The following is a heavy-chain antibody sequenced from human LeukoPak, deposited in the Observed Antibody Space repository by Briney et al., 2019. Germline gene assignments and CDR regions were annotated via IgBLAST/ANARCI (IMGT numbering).Heavy chain of an antibody. Sequence: SETLSLTCAVYGGSFSGYYWSWIRQPPGKGLECIGEINHSGSTNYNPSLKSRVTISVDTSKNQFSLKLSSVTAADTAVYYCARGRVRIVGATTPFDYWGQGTLVTVSS. D-gene: IGHD1-26*01. CDR2: INHSGST. CDR1: GGSFSGYY. J-gene: IGHJ4*02. V-gene: IGHV4-34*01. CDR3: ARGRVRIVGATTPFDY.